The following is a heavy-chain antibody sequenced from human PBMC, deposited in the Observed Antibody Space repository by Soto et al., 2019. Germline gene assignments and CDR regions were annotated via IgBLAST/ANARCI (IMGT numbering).Heavy chain of an antibody. CDR1: GGSISSGGYY. D-gene: IGHD4-17*01. CDR2: IYYSGST. V-gene: IGHV4-31*03. Sequence: SETLSLTCTVSGGSISSGGYYWSWIRQHPGKGLEWIGYIYYSGSTYYNPSLKSRVTISVDTSKNQFSLKLSSVTAADTAVYYCASLIYGDYEVDAFDIWGQGTMVTVS. J-gene: IGHJ3*02. CDR3: ASLIYGDYEVDAFDI.